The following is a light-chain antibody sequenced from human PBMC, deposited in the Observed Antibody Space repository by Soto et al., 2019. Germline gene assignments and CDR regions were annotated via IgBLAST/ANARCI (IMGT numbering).Light chain of an antibody. Sequence: QSALTQPPSASGSPGQSVTISCTGTSSDVGAYNYVSWYQQHPGKAPKLMIYEVTQRPSGVPARFSGSKSGNTASLTVSGLQAEDEAAYYCTSHAGFDARYVFGTGTKLTVL. V-gene: IGLV2-8*01. CDR3: TSHAGFDARYV. CDR1: SSDVGAYNY. CDR2: EVT. J-gene: IGLJ1*01.